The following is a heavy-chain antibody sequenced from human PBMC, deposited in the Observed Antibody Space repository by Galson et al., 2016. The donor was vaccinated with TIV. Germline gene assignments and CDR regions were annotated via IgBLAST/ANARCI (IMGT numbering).Heavy chain of an antibody. CDR2: IFPDDSGT. CDR1: GYRFSSYW. J-gene: IGHJ4*02. Sequence: QSGAEVKKPGESLKISCKGSGYRFSSYWIGWVLQRPGKGLEWLGIIFPDDSGTRYSPSLEGQVTFSADKSIRTAYLQWSSLKASDTAIYYCARHFRYSDSSGYHYFDSWGQGTMVTVSS. CDR3: ARHFRYSDSSGYHYFDS. V-gene: IGHV5-51*01. D-gene: IGHD3-22*01.